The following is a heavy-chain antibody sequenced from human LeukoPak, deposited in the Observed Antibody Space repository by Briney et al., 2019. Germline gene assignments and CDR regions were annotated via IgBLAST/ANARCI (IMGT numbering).Heavy chain of an antibody. Sequence: SETLSLTCAVYGGSFSAYYWSWIRQPPGKGLEWIGEINHSGSTNYNPSLKSRVTISVDTSKNQFSLKLSSVTAADTAVYYCARFGAARPPFPHYYYYGMDVWGQGTTVTVSS. CDR1: GGSFSAYY. CDR2: INHSGST. D-gene: IGHD6-6*01. J-gene: IGHJ6*02. CDR3: ARFGAARPPFPHYYYYGMDV. V-gene: IGHV4-34*01.